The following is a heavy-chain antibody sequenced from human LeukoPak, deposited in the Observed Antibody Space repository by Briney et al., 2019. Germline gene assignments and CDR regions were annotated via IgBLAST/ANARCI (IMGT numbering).Heavy chain of an antibody. CDR1: GFVFSNYA. CDR2: VSSSGGST. CDR3: AKDLKGVQVANTPGGFDA. V-gene: IGHV3-23*01. J-gene: IGHJ3*01. Sequence: PGGSLRLSCAASGFVFSNYAMSWVRQAPGKGLEWVSGVSSSGGSTYYADSVKGRFTISRDNSKNTLYLQMNSLRAEDTAVYYCAKDLKGVQVANTPGGFDAWGQGTKVTVSS. D-gene: IGHD2-8*01.